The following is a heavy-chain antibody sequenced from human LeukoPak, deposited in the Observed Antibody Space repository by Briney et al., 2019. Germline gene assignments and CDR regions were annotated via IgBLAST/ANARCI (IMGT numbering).Heavy chain of an antibody. V-gene: IGHV3-23*01. CDR3: VRPPPGYSSSWFYFHS. Sequence: GGSLRLSCAASGFTFSSHAMSWVRQAPGKGLEWVSGISGSGSSTFYADSVKGRFTISRDSSKNTLYLQMNSLVVDDTAMYYCVRPPPGYSSSWFYFHSWGQGTLVTVSS. D-gene: IGHD6-13*01. J-gene: IGHJ4*02. CDR2: ISGSGSST. CDR1: GFTFSSHA.